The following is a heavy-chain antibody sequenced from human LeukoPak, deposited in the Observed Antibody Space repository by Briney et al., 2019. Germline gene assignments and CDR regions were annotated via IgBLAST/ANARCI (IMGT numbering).Heavy chain of an antibody. CDR2: IIPIFGTA. V-gene: IGHV1-69*05. CDR1: GGTFSSYA. CDR3: ARGDIGIAAAGPMGAYYYYYMDV. D-gene: IGHD6-13*01. J-gene: IGHJ6*03. Sequence: SVTVSCKASGGTFSSYAISWVRQAPGQGLEWMGGIIPIFGTANYAKKFHGRVTITTDESTSTAYMELSSLRSEDTAVYYWARGDIGIAAAGPMGAYYYYYMDVWGKGTTVTVSS.